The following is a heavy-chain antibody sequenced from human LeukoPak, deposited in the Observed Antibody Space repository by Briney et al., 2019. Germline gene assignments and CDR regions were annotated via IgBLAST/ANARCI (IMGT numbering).Heavy chain of an antibody. CDR2: IWYDGSNK. J-gene: IGHJ6*02. V-gene: IGHV3-33*01. CDR3: ARDIAAAGSRYYYYGMDV. Sequence: GRSLRLSCAASGFTFSSYGMHWVRQAPGKGLEWVAVIWYDGSNKYYADSVKGRFTTSRDNSKNTLYLQMNSLRAEDTAVYYCARDIAAAGSRYYYYGMDVWGQGTTVTVSS. CDR1: GFTFSSYG. D-gene: IGHD6-13*01.